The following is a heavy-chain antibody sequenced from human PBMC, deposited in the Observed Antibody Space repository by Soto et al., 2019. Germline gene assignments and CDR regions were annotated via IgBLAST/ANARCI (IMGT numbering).Heavy chain of an antibody. CDR2: ISGSGGST. V-gene: IGHV3-23*01. D-gene: IGHD3-10*01. CDR1: GFTFSSYA. Sequence: GESLKISYAASGFTFSSYAMSWVRQAPGKGLEWVSAISGSGGSTYYADSVKGRFTISRDNSKNTLYLQMNSLRAEDTAVYYCAKDGIWFGELLADYWGQGTLVTVSS. CDR3: AKDGIWFGELLADY. J-gene: IGHJ4*02.